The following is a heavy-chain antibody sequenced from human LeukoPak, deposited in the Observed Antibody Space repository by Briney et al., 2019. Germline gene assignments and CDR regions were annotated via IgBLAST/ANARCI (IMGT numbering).Heavy chain of an antibody. CDR2: ISPSHGST. J-gene: IGHJ4*02. V-gene: IGHV3-23*01. Sequence: GGSLRLSCAASGFIFNHDAMSWVRQAPGKGLEWVSRISPSHGSTYYVDSVRGRFSISRDNSKNTLCLHTNNLRVEDSALYYCAKEKTVRGVIPLHLDYWGQGSLVTVSS. CDR3: AKEKTVRGVIPLHLDY. CDR1: GFIFNHDA. D-gene: IGHD3-10*01.